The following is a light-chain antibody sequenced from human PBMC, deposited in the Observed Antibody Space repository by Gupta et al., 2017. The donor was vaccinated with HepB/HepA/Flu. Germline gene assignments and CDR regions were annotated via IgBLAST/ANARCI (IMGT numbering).Light chain of an antibody. CDR2: DVS. V-gene: IGLV2-11*01. CDR3: CPCAGSYVYV. CDR1: SSDVGGYNY. J-gene: IGLJ1*01. Sequence: HSALPQPRSVSGSPGQAVTISCSGTSSDVGGYNYVSWYQQHPGKAPKLMIYDVSARPSGVPDRFSGSKSGNTASLTISGLQDEDEAAYYCCPCAGSYVYVFGTGTKVTVL.